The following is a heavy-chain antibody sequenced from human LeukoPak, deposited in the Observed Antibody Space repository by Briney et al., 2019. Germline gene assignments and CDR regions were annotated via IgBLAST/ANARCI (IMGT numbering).Heavy chain of an antibody. Sequence: GRSLRLSCAASGFTFSSYGMHWVRQAPGKGLGWEAVKWYDGSNKYYADSVKGRFTISRDNSKNSLYLQMNSLRAEDTAVYYCARYVYGVVTSFDYWGQGTLVTVSS. CDR3: ARYVYGVVTSFDY. J-gene: IGHJ4*02. V-gene: IGHV3-33*01. CDR2: KWYDGSNK. CDR1: GFTFSSYG. D-gene: IGHD3-3*01.